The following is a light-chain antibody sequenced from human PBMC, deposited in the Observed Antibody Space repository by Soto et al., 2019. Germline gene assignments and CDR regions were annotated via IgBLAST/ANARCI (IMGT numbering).Light chain of an antibody. J-gene: IGKJ1*01. CDR3: QQYNSSPWT. Sequence: IELTKSQSTLCASVGDRVTITCRASQSMSSCLAWYQQKPGKAPKLLIYDASSLESGVPSTFSGSGSGTEFTLTISSLQPDDFASYYCQQYNSSPWTFGQGTQVHIK. CDR1: QSMSSC. CDR2: DAS. V-gene: IGKV1-5*01.